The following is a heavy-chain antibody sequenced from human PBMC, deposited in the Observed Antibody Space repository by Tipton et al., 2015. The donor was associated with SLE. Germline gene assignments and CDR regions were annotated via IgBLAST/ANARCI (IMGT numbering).Heavy chain of an antibody. CDR2: INHSGST. V-gene: IGHV4-34*01. CDR1: GGSFSGYY. CDR3: ARGPFDY. J-gene: IGHJ4*02. Sequence: TLSLTCAVYGGSFSGYYWCWIRQPPGKGLEWIGEINHSGSTNYNPSLKSRVTISVDTSKYQFSLKLSSVTAADTAVYYCARGPFDYWGQGTLVTVSS.